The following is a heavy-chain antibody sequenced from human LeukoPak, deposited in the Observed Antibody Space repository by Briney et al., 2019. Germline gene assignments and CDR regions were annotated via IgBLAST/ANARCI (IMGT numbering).Heavy chain of an antibody. CDR1: GYTFTSYY. V-gene: IGHV1-46*03. J-gene: IGHJ3*02. Sequence: VSVKVSCKASGYTFTSYYMHWVRQAPGQGLEWMGIINPSGGSTSYAQKFQGRVTMTRDTSTSTVYMELSSLRSEDTAVYYCARDLRELPRADAFDIWGQGTMVTVSS. D-gene: IGHD1-26*01. CDR2: INPSGGST. CDR3: ARDLRELPRADAFDI.